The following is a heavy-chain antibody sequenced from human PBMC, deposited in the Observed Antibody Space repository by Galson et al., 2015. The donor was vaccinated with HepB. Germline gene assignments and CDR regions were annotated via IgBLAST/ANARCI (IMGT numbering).Heavy chain of an antibody. V-gene: IGHV3-23*01. CDR1: GFTFSSYA. J-gene: IGHJ6*02. D-gene: IGHD3-3*01. CDR2: ISGSGGST. CDR3: AKDLHDFWSGEYYYYGMDV. Sequence: SLRLSCAASGFTFSSYAMSWVRQAPGKGLEWVSAISGSGGSTYYADSVKGRFTISRDNSKNTLYLQMNSLRAEDTAVYYCAKDLHDFWSGEYYYYGMDVWGQGTTVTVSS.